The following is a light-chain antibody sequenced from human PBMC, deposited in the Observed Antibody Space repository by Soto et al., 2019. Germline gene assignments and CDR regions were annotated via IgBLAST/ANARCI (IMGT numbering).Light chain of an antibody. CDR1: SSDVGAYIF. V-gene: IGLV2-14*03. Sequence: QSVLTQPASVSGSPGQSITISCTGTSSDVGAYIFVSWYQQHPGKAPKLMIYDIINRPSGVSNRSSGSKSGNTASLTISGLQAEDEADYYCVSFTTSRSDVFGTGTQLTVL. J-gene: IGLJ1*01. CDR3: VSFTTSRSDV. CDR2: DII.